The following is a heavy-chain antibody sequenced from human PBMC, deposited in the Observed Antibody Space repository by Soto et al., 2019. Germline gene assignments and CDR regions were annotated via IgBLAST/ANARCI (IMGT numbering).Heavy chain of an antibody. CDR2: INPNSGGT. CDR1: GYTFTGYY. J-gene: IGHJ6*02. Sequence: ASVKVSCKASGYTFTGYYMHWVRQAPGQGLEWMGWINPNSGGTNYAQKFQGRVTMTRDTSISTAYMELSRLRSDDTAVYYCAREQGLNYYYYGIDVWGQGTTVTVSS. CDR3: AREQGLNYYYYGIDV. V-gene: IGHV1-2*02.